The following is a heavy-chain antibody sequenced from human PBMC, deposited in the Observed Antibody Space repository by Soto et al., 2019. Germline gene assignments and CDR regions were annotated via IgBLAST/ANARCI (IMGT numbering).Heavy chain of an antibody. Sequence: PGGSLRLSCAASGFTFSSYGMHWVRQAPDKGLEWVAVISYDGSNKYYADSVKGRFTISRDNSKNTLYLQMNSLRAEDTAVYYCAKGYSGSYPNYYYYYGMDVWGQGTTVTVSS. D-gene: IGHD1-26*01. CDR3: AKGYSGSYPNYYYYYGMDV. CDR1: GFTFSSYG. V-gene: IGHV3-30*18. J-gene: IGHJ6*02. CDR2: ISYDGSNK.